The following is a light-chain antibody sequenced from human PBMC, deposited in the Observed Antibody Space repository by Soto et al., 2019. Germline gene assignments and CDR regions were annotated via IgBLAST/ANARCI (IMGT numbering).Light chain of an antibody. CDR1: SSDIGGYNY. CDR3: SSYTSSSTRV. Sequence: QSVLTQPASVSGSPGQSITISCTGTSSDIGGYNYVSWYQHHPGKAPKLMIYEVSYRPSGVSNRFSGSKSGNTASLTISGLQAEDEADYYCSSYTSSSTRVFGGGTKLTVL. CDR2: EVS. V-gene: IGLV2-14*01. J-gene: IGLJ3*02.